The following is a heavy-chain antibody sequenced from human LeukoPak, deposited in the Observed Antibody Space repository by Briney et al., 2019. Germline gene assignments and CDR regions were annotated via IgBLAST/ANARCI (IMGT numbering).Heavy chain of an antibody. CDR3: AKDIEAVTTRYFDL. D-gene: IGHD4-17*01. CDR1: GFRFEEYA. CDR2: ISWNSGSV. V-gene: IGHV3-9*01. J-gene: IGHJ2*01. Sequence: PGRSLRLSCAASGFRFEEYAMHWVRLPPGKGLEWVAGISWNSGSVGYADSVKGRFTISRDNAKNSLYLQMNSLRAEDTAFYYCAKDIEAVTTRYFDLWGRGTLVTVSS.